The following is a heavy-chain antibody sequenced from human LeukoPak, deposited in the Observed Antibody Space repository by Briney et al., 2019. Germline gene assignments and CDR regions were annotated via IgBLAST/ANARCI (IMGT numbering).Heavy chain of an antibody. CDR2: IRSKANSYAT. D-gene: IGHD2-2*01. CDR1: GFTFSGSA. J-gene: IGHJ1*01. Sequence: GGSLRLSCAASGFTFSGSAMHWVRQASGKGLEWVGRIRSKANSYATAYAASVKGRFTISRDDSKNTAYLQMNSLKTEDTAVYYCTRSQYCSSTSCYAGEYFQHWGQGTLVTASS. V-gene: IGHV3-73*01. CDR3: TRSQYCSSTSCYAGEYFQH.